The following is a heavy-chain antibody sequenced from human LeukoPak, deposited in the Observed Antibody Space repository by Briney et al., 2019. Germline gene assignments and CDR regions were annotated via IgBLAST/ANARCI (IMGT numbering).Heavy chain of an antibody. CDR1: GYTFTGYY. Sequence: ASVKVSCKVSGYTFTGYYLHWLRQAPVQGLEWMGRINPDSGGTNYAQKFQGRVTMTRDTSINTAYMDLSSLRPDDTAVYYCARGPSGSDYWGQGTPVTVSS. D-gene: IGHD3-10*01. CDR2: INPDSGGT. CDR3: ARGPSGSDY. V-gene: IGHV1-2*06. J-gene: IGHJ4*02.